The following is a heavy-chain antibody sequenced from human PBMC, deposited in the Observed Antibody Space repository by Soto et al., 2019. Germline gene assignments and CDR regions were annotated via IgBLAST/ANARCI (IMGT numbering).Heavy chain of an antibody. D-gene: IGHD2-8*02. J-gene: IGHJ3*02. Sequence: QVQLQESGPGLVKPSGTLSLTCAVSGGSINSSYWGSWVRQPPGKGLEWIGEIYHSGSTNYKPSLKARTTLSEGKARSEFCRKLSCVTAADTAVYYWARRWTGTHTRRPGGYGGVGYYLGPTDAFEIWGQGTRVTVSS. CDR3: ARRWTGTHTRRPGGYGGVGYYLGPTDAFEI. CDR2: IYHSGST. CDR1: GGSINSSYW. V-gene: IGHV4-4*02.